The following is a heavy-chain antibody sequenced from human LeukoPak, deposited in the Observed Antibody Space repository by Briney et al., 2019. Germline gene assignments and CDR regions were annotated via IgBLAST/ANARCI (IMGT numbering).Heavy chain of an antibody. D-gene: IGHD3-10*01. CDR2: IDRDDDK. V-gene: IGHV2-70*11. CDR3: ARGITMVRGVTLPYYYGMDV. Sequence: SGPALVKPTQTLRLTCTFSGFSLSTSGMCVSWIRQPPWKALEWLARIDRDDDKYYSTSLKTRLTISKDTSKNQVVLTMTNMDPVDAATYDCARGITMVRGVTLPYYYGMDVGGQGTTVTVYS. CDR1: GFSLSTSGMC. J-gene: IGHJ6*02.